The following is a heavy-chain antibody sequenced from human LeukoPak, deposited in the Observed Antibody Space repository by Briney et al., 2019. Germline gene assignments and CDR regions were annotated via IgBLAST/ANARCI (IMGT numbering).Heavy chain of an antibody. J-gene: IGHJ5*02. CDR3: AREAWFGDPRWYDP. D-gene: IGHD3-10*01. CDR1: GGSFSGYY. V-gene: IGHV4-34*01. CDR2: INHSGST. Sequence: AETLSLTCVVYGGSFSGYYWRWIRQPPGKGLEWIGEINHSGSTNYNPSLKSRVTISVDTSKDQFSLKLSSVTAADTAVYYCAREAWFGDPRWYDPWGQGTLVTVSS.